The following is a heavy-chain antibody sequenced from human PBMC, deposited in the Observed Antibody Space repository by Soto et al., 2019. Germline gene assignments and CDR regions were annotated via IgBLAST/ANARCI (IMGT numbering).Heavy chain of an antibody. Sequence: GGSLRLSCAASGFTFSSYSMNWVRQAPGKGLEWVSYISSSSSTIYYADSVKGRFTISRDNAKNSLYLQMNSLRDEDTAVYYCARDPNDYYDSSDPIIFDAFDIWGQGTMVTVSS. V-gene: IGHV3-48*02. D-gene: IGHD3-22*01. CDR1: GFTFSSYS. J-gene: IGHJ3*02. CDR2: ISSSSSTI. CDR3: ARDPNDYYDSSDPIIFDAFDI.